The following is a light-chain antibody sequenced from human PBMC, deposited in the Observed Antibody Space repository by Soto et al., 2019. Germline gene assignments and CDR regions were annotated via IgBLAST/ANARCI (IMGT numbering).Light chain of an antibody. J-gene: IGKJ2*01. V-gene: IGKV1-39*01. CDR3: QQTFKTPHT. Sequence: SCRTGVPSRFSGSGLGTDYTLTISSLQPADFATYYCQQTFKTPHTFGQGTKVDIK.